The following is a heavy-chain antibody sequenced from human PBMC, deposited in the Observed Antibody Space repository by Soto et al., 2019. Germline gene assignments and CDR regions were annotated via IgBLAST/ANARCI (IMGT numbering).Heavy chain of an antibody. D-gene: IGHD3-22*01. CDR1: GCTFSSYA. V-gene: IGHV3-30-3*01. Sequence: QVQLVESGGGVVQPGRSLRLSCAASGCTFSSYAMHWVRQAPGKGLVWVAVISYDGSNKYYADSVKGRFTISRDNSKNTLYLQMNRLRAEDTAVYYCARDDSSGDYFPNYYFDYWGQGTLVPVSS. CDR2: ISYDGSNK. CDR3: ARDDSSGDYFPNYYFDY. J-gene: IGHJ4*02.